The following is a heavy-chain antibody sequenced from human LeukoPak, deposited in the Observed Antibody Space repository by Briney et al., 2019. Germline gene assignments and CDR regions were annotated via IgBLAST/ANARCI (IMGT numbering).Heavy chain of an antibody. CDR1: DYSISSGHGYY. D-gene: IGHD6-6*01. V-gene: IGHV4-38-2*02. CDR3: ARDGIAARPKILWYFDL. Sequence: PSETLSLTCTVSDYSISSGHGYYWGWIRQPPGRGLAWIGNIYHSGITYYNHFNSSLKSRVTISVDTSKNQFSLKLSSVTAADTAVYYCARDGIAARPKILWYFDLWGRGTLVTVSP. J-gene: IGHJ2*01. CDR2: IYHSGIT.